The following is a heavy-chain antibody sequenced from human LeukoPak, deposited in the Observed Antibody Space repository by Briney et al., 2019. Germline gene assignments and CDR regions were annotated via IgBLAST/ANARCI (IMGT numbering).Heavy chain of an antibody. D-gene: IGHD3-9*01. J-gene: IGHJ4*02. Sequence: ASVKVSCKVSGYTLTKLSMHWVRQAPGKGLEWMGGFDPEDGETIYAQKFQGRVTMTEDTSTDTAYMELSSLRSEDTAVYYCAGDDILTGSGNYWGQGTLITVSS. CDR3: AGDDILTGSGNY. V-gene: IGHV1-24*01. CDR2: FDPEDGET. CDR1: GYTLTKLS.